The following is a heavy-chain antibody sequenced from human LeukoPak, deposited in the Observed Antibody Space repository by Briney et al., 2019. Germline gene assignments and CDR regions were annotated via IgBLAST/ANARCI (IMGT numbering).Heavy chain of an antibody. D-gene: IGHD1-14*01. CDR3: ARTTTSRAFDI. J-gene: IGHJ3*02. V-gene: IGHV4-59*01. CDR2: IYYSGST. Sequence: SETLSLTCTVSGGSISSYYWSWIRQPPGKGLEWIGYIYYSGSTNYNLSLKSRVTISVDTSKNQFSLKLSSVTAADTAVYYCARTTTSRAFDIWGQGTMVTVSS. CDR1: GGSISSYY.